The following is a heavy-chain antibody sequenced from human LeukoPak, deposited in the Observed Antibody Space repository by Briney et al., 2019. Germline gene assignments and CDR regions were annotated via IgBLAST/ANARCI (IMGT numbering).Heavy chain of an antibody. V-gene: IGHV4-31*03. J-gene: IGHJ4*02. CDR3: ARGRYSTYYDFWSDYFGHYFDY. CDR1: GGSISSGGYY. CDR2: IYYSGST. D-gene: IGHD3-3*01. Sequence: SETLSLTCTVSGGSISSGGYYWSWIRQHPGKGLEWIGYIYYSGSTYYNPSLKSRVTISVDTSKNQFSLKLSSVTAADTAVYYCARGRYSTYYDFWSDYFGHYFDYWGQGTLVTVSS.